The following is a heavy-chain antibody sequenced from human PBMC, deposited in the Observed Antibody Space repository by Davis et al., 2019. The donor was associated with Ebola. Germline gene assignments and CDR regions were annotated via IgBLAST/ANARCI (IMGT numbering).Heavy chain of an antibody. V-gene: IGHV3-7*01. J-gene: IGHJ4*02. CDR3: ARYSGINSFEY. D-gene: IGHD1-26*01. CDR1: GFTFSNYW. CDR2: IKQDGSEK. Sequence: PGGSLRLSCAASGFTFSNYWMSWVRQAPGKGLEWVANIKQDGSEKYYVDSVKGRFTISRDNAKNSLYVQMNSLRVEDTAVYYCARYSGINSFEYWGQGTLVTVSS.